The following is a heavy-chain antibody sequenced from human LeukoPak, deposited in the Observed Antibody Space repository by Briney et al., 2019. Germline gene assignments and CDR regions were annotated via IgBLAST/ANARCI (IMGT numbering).Heavy chain of an antibody. CDR2: ISGSDAST. D-gene: IGHD6-13*01. V-gene: IGHV3-23*01. Sequence: GGSLRLSCAASGFTFSSYAMTWVRQAPGKGLECGSAISGSDASTYYEDSVKGRFTISRDNFKNTLYLQMNSLRADDTAVYYCAKDGAVGIGAAPSWFDSWGQGTLLTVSS. CDR1: GFTFSSYA. J-gene: IGHJ5*01. CDR3: AKDGAVGIGAAPSWFDS.